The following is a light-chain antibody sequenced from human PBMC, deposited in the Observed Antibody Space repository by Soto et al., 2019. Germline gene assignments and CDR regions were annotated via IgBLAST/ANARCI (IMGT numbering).Light chain of an antibody. CDR1: QSVLYSSNYRNY. CDR2: WVS. J-gene: IGKJ1*01. V-gene: IGKV4-1*01. CDR3: QQYFNIPPT. Sequence: DIVMTQSPDSLAVSLGEMSTINCKSSQSVLYSSNYRNYLAWYQQIPRQPPKLLIYWVSTRESGVPDRFSGSGSGTDFTLTISNLQAEDVADYFCQQYFNIPPTFGQGTKVDIK.